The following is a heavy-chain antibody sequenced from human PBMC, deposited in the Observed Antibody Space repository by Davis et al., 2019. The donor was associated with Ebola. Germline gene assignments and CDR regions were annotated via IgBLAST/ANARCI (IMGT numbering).Heavy chain of an antibody. V-gene: IGHV3-30*03. J-gene: IGHJ6*01. Sequence: PGGSLRLSCATSGFIFSTYAMHWVRQAPGKGLEWVAHISYDGSTQYYGDSVKGRFTISRDNSKNTLYLQLTSLHQGPIGLPPGTLLQEHLWG. CDR1: GFIFSTYA. CDR3: TLLQEHL. CDR2: ISYDGSTQ.